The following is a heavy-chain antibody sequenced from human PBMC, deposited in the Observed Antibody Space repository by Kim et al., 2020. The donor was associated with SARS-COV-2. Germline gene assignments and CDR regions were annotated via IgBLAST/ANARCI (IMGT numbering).Heavy chain of an antibody. CDR3: ARLEVSMSELVITPRVALDF. D-gene: IGHD3-9*01. J-gene: IGHJ4*02. CDR1: GDSISDSNYF. CDR2: VYYSGST. Sequence: SETLSLTCTVSGDSISDSNYFWAWIRQSPGKGLDWIGTVYYSGSTYYNPSLQSRVAASIDTSKNQFFLTLRFVTAADTAVYYCARLEVSMSELVITPRVALDFWGQGMLVTVSS. V-gene: IGHV4-39*01.